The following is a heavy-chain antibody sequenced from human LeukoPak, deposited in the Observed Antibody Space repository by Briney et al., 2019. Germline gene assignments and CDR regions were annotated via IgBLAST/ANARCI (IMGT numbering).Heavy chain of an antibody. J-gene: IGHJ4*02. CDR2: IKSKTDGETT. Sequence: GGSLRPSRVDSGFTFTNAWMSWVRQAPGKGLEWIGRIKSKTDGETTNYAEPVRGRFTISRDDSKSAVYLQMNSLKIEDTAVYYCTTDLGTYYHGSQRLIPIDYWGQGTLVTVSS. CDR3: TTDLGTYYHGSQRLIPIDY. V-gene: IGHV3-15*01. D-gene: IGHD3-10*01. CDR1: GFTFTNAW.